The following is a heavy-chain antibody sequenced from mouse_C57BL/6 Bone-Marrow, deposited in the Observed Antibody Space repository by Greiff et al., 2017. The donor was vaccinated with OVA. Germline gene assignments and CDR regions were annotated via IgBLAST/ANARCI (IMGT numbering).Heavy chain of an antibody. CDR2: IDPSDSET. Sequence: QVQLKQPGAELVRPGSSVKLSCKASGYTFTSYWMHWVKQRPIQGLEWIGNIDPSDSETHYNQKFKDKATLTVDKSSSTAYMQLSSLTSEDSAVYFCARRVIYYGNYVYAMDYWGQGTSVTVSS. CDR1: GYTFTSYW. V-gene: IGHV1-52*01. D-gene: IGHD2-1*01. J-gene: IGHJ4*01. CDR3: ARRVIYYGNYVYAMDY.